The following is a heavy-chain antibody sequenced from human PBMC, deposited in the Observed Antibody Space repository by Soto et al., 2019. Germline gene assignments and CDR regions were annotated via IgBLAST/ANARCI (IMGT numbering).Heavy chain of an antibody. Sequence: SVKVSCKASGLTFSSSAVQWVRQARGQRLEWIGKIVVGSGNTNYAQKFQERVTITRDMSTSTAYMELSSLRSEDTAFYYCAAFDPGPMGFDPWGQGTLVTSPQ. CDR1: GLTFSSSA. J-gene: IGHJ5*02. CDR2: IVVGSGNT. D-gene: IGHD3-9*01. CDR3: AAFDPGPMGFDP. V-gene: IGHV1-58*01.